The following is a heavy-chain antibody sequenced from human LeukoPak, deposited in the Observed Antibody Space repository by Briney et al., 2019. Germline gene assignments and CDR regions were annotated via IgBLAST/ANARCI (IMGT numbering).Heavy chain of an antibody. Sequence: GGSLRLSCAASGFTFSSYGMHWVRQAPGKGLEWVAFIRYDGSNKYYADSVKGRFTISRDNSKNTLYLQMNSLRAEDTAVYYCARDRLGGSGSAFDIWGQGTKVTVSS. J-gene: IGHJ3*02. D-gene: IGHD3-10*01. V-gene: IGHV3-30*02. CDR3: ARDRLGGSGSAFDI. CDR2: IRYDGSNK. CDR1: GFTFSSYG.